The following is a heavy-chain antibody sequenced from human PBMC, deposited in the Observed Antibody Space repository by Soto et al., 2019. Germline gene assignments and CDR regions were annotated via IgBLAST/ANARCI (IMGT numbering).Heavy chain of an antibody. J-gene: IGHJ5*02. V-gene: IGHV3-23*01. CDR3: ARDLGSWYGRFYP. Sequence: EVQLLESGGDLVQPGGSLRLSCAASGFIFANYAMSWVRQAPGKGLEWVSVISTSGGTTLYADTVKGRFTISRDNPKNTLYLQMNSLRADDTAVYYCARDLGSWYGRFYPWGQGTLVTVAS. CDR1: GFIFANYA. CDR2: ISTSGGTT. D-gene: IGHD6-13*01.